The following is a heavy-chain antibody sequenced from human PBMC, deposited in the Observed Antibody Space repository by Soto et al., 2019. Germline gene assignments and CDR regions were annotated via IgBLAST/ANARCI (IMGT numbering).Heavy chain of an antibody. V-gene: IGHV1-18*01. D-gene: IGHD4-17*01. CDR3: ARTTVTKGAGYYYGMDV. Sequence: QVQLVQSGAEVKKPGASVKVSCKASGYTFTSYGISWVRQAPGQGLEWMGWISAYNGNTNYAQKLQGRVTMTTDTSTSTAYMELRSLRSDDTAVYYCARTTVTKGAGYYYGMDVWGQGTTVTVSS. CDR1: GYTFTSYG. CDR2: ISAYNGNT. J-gene: IGHJ6*02.